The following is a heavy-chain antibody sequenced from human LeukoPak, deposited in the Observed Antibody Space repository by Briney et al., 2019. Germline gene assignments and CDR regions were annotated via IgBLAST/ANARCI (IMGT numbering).Heavy chain of an antibody. J-gene: IGHJ4*02. CDR2: VNQSGTT. Sequence: SQTLSLTCTVSGFSISSGHYWGWVRHPPGAGLEGIGVVNQSGTTYYNPSLNSRVTTSGDISKNHFSLRLRPVTAADTAVYSCESIFIRNGYSYYFDCWGQGTLVTVSS. V-gene: IGHV4-38-2*02. D-gene: IGHD5-18*01. CDR1: GFSISSGHY. CDR3: ESIFIRNGYSYYFDC.